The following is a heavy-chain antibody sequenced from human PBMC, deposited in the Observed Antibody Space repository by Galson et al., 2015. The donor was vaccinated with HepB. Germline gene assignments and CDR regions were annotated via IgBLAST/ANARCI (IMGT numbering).Heavy chain of an antibody. CDR3: AKDSWGKERLQQLGSSFFDS. CDR1: GFTFNNYV. Sequence: SLRLSCAASGFTFNNYVMNWVRQAPGKGLEWIAALSGSGRSTYYADSVKGRFTISRGNSKNILYLQMSGLRVGDTALYYCAKDSWGKERLQQLGSSFFDSWGQGTLGTVSS. V-gene: IGHV3-23*01. J-gene: IGHJ4*02. D-gene: IGHD5-24*01. CDR2: LSGSGRST.